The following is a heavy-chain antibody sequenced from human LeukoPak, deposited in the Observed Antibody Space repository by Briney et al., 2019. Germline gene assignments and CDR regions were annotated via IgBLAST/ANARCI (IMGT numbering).Heavy chain of an antibody. CDR2: IIPIFGTA. Sequence: SVKVSCKASGGTFSSYAISWVRQVPGQGLEWMGGIIPIFGTANYAQKFQGRVTITADESTSTAYMELSSLRSEDTAVYYCAREGVGVRDSVAFDIWGRGTMVTVSS. D-gene: IGHD3-10*01. CDR3: AREGVGVRDSVAFDI. J-gene: IGHJ3*02. V-gene: IGHV1-69*01. CDR1: GGTFSSYA.